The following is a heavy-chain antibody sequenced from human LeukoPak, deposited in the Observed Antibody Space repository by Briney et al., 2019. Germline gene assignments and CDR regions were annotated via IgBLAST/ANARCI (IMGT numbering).Heavy chain of an antibody. J-gene: IGHJ4*02. Sequence: GASVKVSCKTSGYTFTNYYIHWVRRAPGQGLEWMGGIIPIFGTANYAQKFQGRVTITADESTSTAYMELSSLRSEDTAVYYCAREEGHYVGITMVRGVSPFDYWGQGTLVTVSS. D-gene: IGHD3-10*01. CDR1: GYTFTNYY. CDR3: AREEGHYVGITMVRGVSPFDY. CDR2: IIPIFGTA. V-gene: IGHV1-69*13.